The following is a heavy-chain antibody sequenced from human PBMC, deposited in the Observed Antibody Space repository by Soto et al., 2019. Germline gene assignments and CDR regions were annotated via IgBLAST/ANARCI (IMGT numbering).Heavy chain of an antibody. CDR2: IGNRGTGI. D-gene: IGHD6-13*01. J-gene: IGHJ5*02. CDR3: ARDLRAVGMASRFDP. CDR1: GFTFGDYY. Sequence: QVHLVESGGGLVKPGGSLRLSCEASGFTFGDYYMTWIRQAPGKGLEWVSFIGNRGTGIYYADSVKGRFPIFRDPAKNSLYLQMNSLRAEDSAMYYCARDLRAVGMASRFDPWGQGTLVTVSS. V-gene: IGHV3-11*01.